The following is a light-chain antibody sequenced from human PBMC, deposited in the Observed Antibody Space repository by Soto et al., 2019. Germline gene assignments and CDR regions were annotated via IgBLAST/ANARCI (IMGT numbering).Light chain of an antibody. J-gene: IGKJ1*01. Sequence: EVVLTQSTGPLSLSPGESGTLTCRCSQSVRSDYLGWFQQPPGQARRLLIYGASSRATGIPDRFSGSGSGTVSTLTISRLEPEDFAVYYCQQYGSSGTLGQGTKVDIK. CDR1: QSVRSDY. CDR2: GAS. CDR3: QQYGSSGT. V-gene: IGKV3-20*01.